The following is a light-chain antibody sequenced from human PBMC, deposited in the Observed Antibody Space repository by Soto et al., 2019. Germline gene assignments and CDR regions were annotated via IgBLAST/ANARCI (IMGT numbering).Light chain of an antibody. Sequence: QSALTQPASVSGSPGQSITISCTGTSSDVGGYNYVSWYQQHPGKAPKLMIYDVSNRPSGVSNRFSGSKSGNTSSLNISGLQAEDEADYYCSSYTSSSTLDVVFGGGTTVTVL. CDR3: SSYTSSSTLDVV. V-gene: IGLV2-14*01. CDR2: DVS. J-gene: IGLJ2*01. CDR1: SSDVGGYNY.